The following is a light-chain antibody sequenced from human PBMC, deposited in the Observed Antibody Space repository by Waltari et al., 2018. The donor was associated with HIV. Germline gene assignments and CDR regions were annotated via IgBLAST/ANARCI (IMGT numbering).Light chain of an antibody. V-gene: IGKV4-1*01. CDR3: QQYYTVPPT. Sequence: DIVITQSPDSLTVSLGERATINCTSSRTVFYSSDNQNYLAWYLQRPGQSPKVLIFWASTRAFGVSDRFRGSGSGTHFSLTLSSLQADDVGIYYCQQYYTVPPTFGGGTKVEI. CDR2: WAS. J-gene: IGKJ4*01. CDR1: RTVFYSSDNQNY.